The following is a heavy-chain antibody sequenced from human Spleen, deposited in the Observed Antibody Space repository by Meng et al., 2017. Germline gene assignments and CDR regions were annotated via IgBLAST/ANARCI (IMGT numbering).Heavy chain of an antibody. V-gene: IGHV1-2*06. CDR2: INPKSGDT. D-gene: IGHD6-25*01. Sequence: QVPLVQSGAEVTKPGTSVKVSCQPSGYHFPDYYIHWVRRAPGQGLEWMGRINPKSGDTHYAQKFQARVTMTGDTSISTAYMELSGLRSDDTAMYYCARDEDISAAGKLFGDYWGQGTLVTVSS. CDR3: ARDEDISAAGKLFGDY. J-gene: IGHJ4*02. CDR1: GYHFPDYY.